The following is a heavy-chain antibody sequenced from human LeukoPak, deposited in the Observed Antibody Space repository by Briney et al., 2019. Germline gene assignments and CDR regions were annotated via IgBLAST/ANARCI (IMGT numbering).Heavy chain of an antibody. D-gene: IGHD1-26*01. CDR3: ARTHSLRFITAPSDY. CDR1: GFTFSSYW. Sequence: GGSLRLSCAASGFTFSSYWMSWVRQAPGKGLEWVANIKQDGSEKYYVDSVKGRFTISRDNAKNSLYLQMNSLRAEDTAVYYCARTHSLRFITAPSDYWGQGTLVTVSS. V-gene: IGHV3-7*01. CDR2: IKQDGSEK. J-gene: IGHJ4*02.